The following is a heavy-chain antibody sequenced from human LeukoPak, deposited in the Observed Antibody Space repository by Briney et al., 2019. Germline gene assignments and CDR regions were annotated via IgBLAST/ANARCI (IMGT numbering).Heavy chain of an antibody. V-gene: IGHV3-33*01. CDR2: IWYDGSNK. CDR3: AREGPRGNSQFDY. D-gene: IGHD2/OR15-2a*01. J-gene: IGHJ4*02. Sequence: GGSLRLSCAASGFTFSSYGMHWVRQAPGKGLEWVALIWYDGSNKYYTDSVKGRLTISRDNSKNTLYLQMNSLRAEDTAVYYCAREGPRGNSQFDYWGQGTLVTVSS. CDR1: GFTFSSYG.